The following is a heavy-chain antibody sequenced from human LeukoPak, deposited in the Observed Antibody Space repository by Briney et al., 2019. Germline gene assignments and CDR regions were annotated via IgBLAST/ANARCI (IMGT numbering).Heavy chain of an antibody. CDR1: GFTFTNYA. CDR2: ISGSGTST. Sequence: GGSLRLSCAASGFTFTNYAMSWVRQAPGKGLEWVSAISGSGTSTYYADSVKGRFTISRDNSGNTLYLQMNSLRAEDTATYYCAKGIYGSLRYYGMDGWGQGTRVTVSS. CDR3: AKGIYGSLRYYGMDG. V-gene: IGHV3-23*01. J-gene: IGHJ6*02. D-gene: IGHD3-10*01.